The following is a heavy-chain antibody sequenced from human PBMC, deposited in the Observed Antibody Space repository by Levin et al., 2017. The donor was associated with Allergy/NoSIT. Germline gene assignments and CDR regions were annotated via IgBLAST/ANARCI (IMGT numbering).Heavy chain of an antibody. V-gene: IGHV4-34*01. J-gene: IGHJ5*02. CDR2: INHSGST. D-gene: IGHD5-18*01. CDR1: GGSFSGYY. CDR3: ARTSRGYSYGYLGARVPINWFDP. Sequence: SETLSLTCAVYGGSFSGYYWSWIRQPPGKGLEWIGEINHSGSTNYNPSLKSRVTISVDTSKNQFSLKLSSVTAADTAVYYCARTSRGYSYGYLGARVPINWFDPWGQGTLVTVSS.